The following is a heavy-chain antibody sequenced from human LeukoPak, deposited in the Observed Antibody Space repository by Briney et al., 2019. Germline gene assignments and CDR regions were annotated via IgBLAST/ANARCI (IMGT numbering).Heavy chain of an antibody. Sequence: SETLSLTCTVSGGSVSSYYWSWIRQPPGKGLEWIGYIYYSGSTNYNPSLKSRVTISVDTSKNQFSLKLSSVTAADTAVYYCAREVGQIDYWGQGTLVTVSS. CDR2: IYYSGST. V-gene: IGHV4-59*02. CDR1: GGSVSSYY. J-gene: IGHJ4*02. CDR3: AREVGQIDY.